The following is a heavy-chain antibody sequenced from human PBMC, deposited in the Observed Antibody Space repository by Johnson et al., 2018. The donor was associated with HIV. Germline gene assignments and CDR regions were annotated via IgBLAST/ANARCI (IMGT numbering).Heavy chain of an antibody. V-gene: IGHV3-23*04. Sequence: VQLVESGGGVVQPGGSLRLSCAASGFPFSSYAMTWVRQAPGKGLEWVSTIGGSGAGTFYADSVRGRFTVSRDNSKDTLYLQMNSLRAEDTALYYCAKAPGIGGWGASDIWGRGTMVTVSS. D-gene: IGHD1-14*01. CDR2: IGGSGAGT. CDR3: AKAPGIGGWGASDI. J-gene: IGHJ3*02. CDR1: GFPFSSYA.